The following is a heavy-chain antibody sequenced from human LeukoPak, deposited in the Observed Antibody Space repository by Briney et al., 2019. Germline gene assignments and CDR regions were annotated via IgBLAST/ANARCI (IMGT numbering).Heavy chain of an antibody. CDR3: AKYIGDYAASEYFDY. CDR2: INPNSGGT. V-gene: IGHV1-2*02. CDR1: GYTFTGYY. Sequence: GASVKVSCKASGYTFTGYYMHWVRQAPGQGLGWMGWINPNSGGTNYAQKFQGRVTMTRDTSISTAYMELSRLRSDDTAVYYCAKYIGDYAASEYFDYWGQGTLVTVSS. J-gene: IGHJ4*02. D-gene: IGHD4-17*01.